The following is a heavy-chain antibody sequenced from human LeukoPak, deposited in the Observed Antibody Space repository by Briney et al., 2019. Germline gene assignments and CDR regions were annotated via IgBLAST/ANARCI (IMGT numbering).Heavy chain of an antibody. Sequence: GSLRLSCVASGFTFSNHAMTWVRQAPGKGLEWIGEIYLSGSTNYNPSLKSRVTISVDKSKNQFSLKLSSVTAADTAVYYCARTPGIAAAESDYWGQGTLVTVSS. CDR1: GFTFSNHAM. V-gene: IGHV4-4*02. CDR2: IYLSGST. D-gene: IGHD6-13*01. J-gene: IGHJ4*02. CDR3: ARTPGIAAAESDY.